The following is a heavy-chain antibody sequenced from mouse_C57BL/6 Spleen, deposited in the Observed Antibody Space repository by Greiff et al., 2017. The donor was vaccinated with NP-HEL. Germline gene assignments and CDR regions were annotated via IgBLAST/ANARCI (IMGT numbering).Heavy chain of an antibody. CDR1: GYAFSRSW. J-gene: IGHJ2*01. Sequence: VKLQQSGPELVKPGASVKISCKASGYAFSRSWLNWVKQRPGKGLEWIGRIYPGDGDTNYNGKFKGKATLTADKSSSTAYMQLSSLTSEDSAVYFCARGEGLRYWGQGTTLTVSS. V-gene: IGHV1-82*01. CDR3: ARGEGLRY. D-gene: IGHD3-3*01. CDR2: IYPGDGDT.